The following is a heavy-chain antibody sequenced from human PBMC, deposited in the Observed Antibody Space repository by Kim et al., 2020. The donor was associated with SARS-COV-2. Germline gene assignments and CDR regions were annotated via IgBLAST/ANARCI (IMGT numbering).Heavy chain of an antibody. Sequence: YYADYVKGRFTISRDNSKSTLYMQMNSMRAEDTAVYYCAKGGRRVRMGYWGQGTLVTVSS. D-gene: IGHD3-10*01. J-gene: IGHJ4*02. V-gene: IGHV3-30*02. CDR3: AKGGRRVRMGY.